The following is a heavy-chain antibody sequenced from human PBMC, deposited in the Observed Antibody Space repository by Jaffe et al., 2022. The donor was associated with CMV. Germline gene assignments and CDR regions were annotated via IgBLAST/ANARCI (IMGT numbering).Heavy chain of an antibody. CDR3: ARGLKIIGARNNSPPFDS. J-gene: IGHJ4*02. D-gene: IGHD1-20*01. V-gene: IGHV4-34*01. Sequence: QVQLHQWGAGVLKPSETQSLTCAVYGVSFSGNYWSWIRQPPGKGLEWVGEINHSGSTNYNPSLKSRVTISLDTSKSQISLKLTSVTAADTAVYYCARGLKIIGARNNSPPFDSWGQGSLVTVSS. CDR1: GVSFSGNY. CDR2: INHSGST.